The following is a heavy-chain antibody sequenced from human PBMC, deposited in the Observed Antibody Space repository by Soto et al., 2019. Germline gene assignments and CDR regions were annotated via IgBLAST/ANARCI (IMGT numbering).Heavy chain of an antibody. J-gene: IGHJ4*02. CDR2: IVGGSGST. CDR1: GFTLTSAD. D-gene: IGHD3-3*01. Sequence: QMQLMQSGPEVKKPGTSVKVSCKASGFTLTSADVQWVRQTRGQRLEWIGWIVGGSGSTNYAQQFQGRLAITRDMSTSTVYMELSSLRTEDTAVYYCAADWSNRPFDFWGQGTLVTVS. CDR3: AADWSNRPFDF. V-gene: IGHV1-58*01.